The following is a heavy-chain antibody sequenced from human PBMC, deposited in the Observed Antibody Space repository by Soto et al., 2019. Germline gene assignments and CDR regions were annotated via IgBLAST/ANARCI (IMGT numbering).Heavy chain of an antibody. CDR2: ISGSGKDT. Sequence: GSLRLSCATSGFTFSNYRMNWVREAPGKGLEWVASISGSGKDTFYRDSVKGRFTISRDNAESSLVLQMNSLTVDDTAVYHCARVHLVRTSSYYCGMDVWGPGTTVTVSS. J-gene: IGHJ6*02. D-gene: IGHD6-6*01. CDR3: ARVHLVRTSSYYCGMDV. V-gene: IGHV3-21*06. CDR1: GFTFSNYR.